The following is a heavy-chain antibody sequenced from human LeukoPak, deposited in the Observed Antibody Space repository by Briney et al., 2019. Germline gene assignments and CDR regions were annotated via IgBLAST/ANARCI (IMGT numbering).Heavy chain of an antibody. CDR3: AKDPDAMVRGVSRFDY. CDR2: INQDGTEK. V-gene: IGHV3-7*01. Sequence: QPGESLRLSCAASGFTFTTYWMTWVRQAPGKGLEWVANINQDGTEKYYVDSVKGRFTISRDNAKNSLYLQMNSLRVEDTAVYYCAKDPDAMVRGVSRFDYWGQGTLVTVSS. CDR1: GFTFTTYW. D-gene: IGHD3-10*01. J-gene: IGHJ4*02.